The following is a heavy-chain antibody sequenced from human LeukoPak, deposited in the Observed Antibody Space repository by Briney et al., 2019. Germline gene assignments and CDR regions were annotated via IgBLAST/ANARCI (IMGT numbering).Heavy chain of an antibody. CDR1: GGSISSYY. J-gene: IGHJ5*02. CDR3: ARAEVPAAMAWFDP. CDR2: INYSGST. Sequence: PSETLSLTCTVSGGSISSYYWSWIRQPPGKGLEWIGYINYSGSTNYNPSLKSRVTISVDTSKNQFSLKLSSVTAADTAVYYCARAEVPAAMAWFDPWGQGTLVTVSS. V-gene: IGHV4-59*01. D-gene: IGHD2-2*01.